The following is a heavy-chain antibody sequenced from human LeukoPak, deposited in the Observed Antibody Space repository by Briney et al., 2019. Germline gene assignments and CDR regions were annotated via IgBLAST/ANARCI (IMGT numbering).Heavy chain of an antibody. D-gene: IGHD4-17*01. J-gene: IGHJ4*02. Sequence: ASVKVSCKASGGTFSSYAISWVRQAPGQGLEWMGRINPILGIANYAQKFQGRVTITADKSTSTAYMELSSLRSEDTAVYYCAREDGDYVLDYWGQGTLVTVSS. CDR3: AREDGDYVLDY. CDR1: GGTFSSYA. CDR2: INPILGIA. V-gene: IGHV1-69*04.